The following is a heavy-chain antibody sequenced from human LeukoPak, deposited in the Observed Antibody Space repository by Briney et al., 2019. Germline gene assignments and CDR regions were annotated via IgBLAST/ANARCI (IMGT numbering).Heavy chain of an antibody. CDR3: ARDDRSSYFDY. V-gene: IGHV4-59*01. CDR2: IYYSGST. J-gene: IGHJ4*02. D-gene: IGHD6-6*01. Sequence: SETLSLTCTVSGGSISSYYWSWIRQPPGKGLEWIGYIYYSGSTNYNPSLQSRVTISVDTSKNQFSLKLSSVTAADTAVYYCARDDRSSYFDYWGQGTLVTVSS. CDR1: GGSISSYY.